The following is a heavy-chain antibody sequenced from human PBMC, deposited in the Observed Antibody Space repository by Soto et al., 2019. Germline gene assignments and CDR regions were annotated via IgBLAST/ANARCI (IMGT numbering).Heavy chain of an antibody. CDR1: GGSIRYYA. CDR2: ITPNRGTP. J-gene: IGHJ6*02. CDR3: ARDLRSACQHYGIDV. Sequence: QVQLVQSGAEMRKPGSSVKVSCKASGGSIRYYAFSWVRQAPGQGLEWMGGITPNRGTPYHAQKYQGRVTISADVRSSTVYMGLTSLGSPHTDVYYCARDLRSACQHYGIDVCCHGATVTVSS. D-gene: IGHD2-2*01. V-gene: IGHV1-69*01.